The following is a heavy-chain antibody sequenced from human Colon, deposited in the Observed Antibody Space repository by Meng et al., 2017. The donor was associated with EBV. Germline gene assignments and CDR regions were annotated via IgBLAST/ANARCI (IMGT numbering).Heavy chain of an antibody. D-gene: IGHD3-10*01. CDR1: GDSITNHNW. CDR2: IPHRGSS. Sequence: VAVGVAGPGLVKPSETLSLPCPVSGDSITNHNWWAWVRQPPGKGLEWMGEIPHRGSSAYTPSLKSRVSMSIDKSKNQFSLKLTSVTAADTAVYHCLRGSGGSVWGQGTLVTVSS. CDR3: LRGSGGSV. J-gene: IGHJ1*01. V-gene: IGHV4-4*02.